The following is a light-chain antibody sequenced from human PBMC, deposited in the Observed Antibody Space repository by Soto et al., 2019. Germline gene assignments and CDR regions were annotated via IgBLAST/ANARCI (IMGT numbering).Light chain of an antibody. CDR1: QSVGSK. V-gene: IGKV3-15*01. CDR2: DAS. Sequence: EIVMTQSPATLSVSPGERASLSCRASQSVGSKLAWYQHKPGQAPRLLIYDASTRATGFLARFSGSGSGTEFTLTISSLQPEDFAVYYCQQYNNWPPFTFGPGTKVDIK. J-gene: IGKJ3*01. CDR3: QQYNNWPPFT.